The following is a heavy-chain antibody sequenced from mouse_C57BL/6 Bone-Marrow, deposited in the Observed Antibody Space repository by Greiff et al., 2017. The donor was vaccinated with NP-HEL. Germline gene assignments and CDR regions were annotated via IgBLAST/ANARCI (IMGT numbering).Heavy chain of an antibody. V-gene: IGHV8-12*01. CDR1: GFSLSTSGMG. CDR3: ARGLYDGYYVFDY. J-gene: IGHJ2*01. D-gene: IGHD2-3*01. Sequence: QVTLKESGPGILQSSQTLSLTCSFSGFSLSTSGMGVSWIRQPSGKGLEWLAHIYWDDDKRYNPSLKSRLTIPKDTSRNQVFLKITSVDTADTATYYCARGLYDGYYVFDYWGQGTTLTVSS. CDR2: IYWDDDK.